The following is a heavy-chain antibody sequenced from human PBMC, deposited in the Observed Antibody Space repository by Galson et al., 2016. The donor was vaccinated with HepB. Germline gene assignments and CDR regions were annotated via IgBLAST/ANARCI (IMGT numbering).Heavy chain of an antibody. Sequence: SLRLSCAASGFTFSSYSMNWVRQAPGKGLEWVSYISSSSSTIYYADSVKGRFTISRDNAKNSLSLQMNSLRDEDTAVYYWARDLSSGWYSPYYYYGMDVWGQGTTVTVSS. CDR1: GFTFSSYS. V-gene: IGHV3-48*02. D-gene: IGHD6-19*01. J-gene: IGHJ6*02. CDR2: ISSSSSTI. CDR3: ARDLSSGWYSPYYYYGMDV.